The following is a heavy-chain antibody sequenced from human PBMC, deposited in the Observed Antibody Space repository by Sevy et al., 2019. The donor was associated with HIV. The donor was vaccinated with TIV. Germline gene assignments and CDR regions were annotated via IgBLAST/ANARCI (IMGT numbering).Heavy chain of an antibody. D-gene: IGHD5-12*01. CDR1: GFTFSSYS. Sequence: GGSLRLSCAASGFTFSSYSMNRVRQAPGKGLEWVSSISSSSSYIYYADSVKGRFTISRDNAKNSLYLQMNSLRAEDTAVYYCARGGGYVGAFDIWGQGTMVTVSS. CDR2: ISSSSSYI. J-gene: IGHJ3*02. V-gene: IGHV3-21*01. CDR3: ARGGGYVGAFDI.